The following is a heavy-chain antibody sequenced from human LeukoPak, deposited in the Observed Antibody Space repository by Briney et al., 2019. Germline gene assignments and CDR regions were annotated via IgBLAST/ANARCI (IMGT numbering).Heavy chain of an antibody. Sequence: GGSLRLSCAASGFTFSSYGMHWVRQAPGKGLEWVAVISYDGSNKYYADSVKGRFTIYRDNSKNTLYLQMNSVRAEDTAVYYCAKDYYDANLDYWGQGTLVTVSS. D-gene: IGHD4/OR15-4a*01. J-gene: IGHJ4*02. CDR2: ISYDGSNK. CDR1: GFTFSSYG. V-gene: IGHV3-30*18. CDR3: AKDYYDANLDY.